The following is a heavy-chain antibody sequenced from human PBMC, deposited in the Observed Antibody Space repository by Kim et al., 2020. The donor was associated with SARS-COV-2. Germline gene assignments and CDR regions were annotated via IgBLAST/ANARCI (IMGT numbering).Heavy chain of an antibody. D-gene: IGHD5-12*01. CDR2: IYYSGST. J-gene: IGHJ4*02. CDR1: GGSISSYY. CDR3: ARVGWLQLPHFDY. V-gene: IGHV4-59*01. Sequence: SETLSLTCTVSGGSISSYYWSWIRQPPGKGLEWIGYIYYSGSTNYNPSLKSRVTISVDTSKNQFSLKLSSVTAADTAVYYCARVGWLQLPHFDYWGQGTLVTVSS.